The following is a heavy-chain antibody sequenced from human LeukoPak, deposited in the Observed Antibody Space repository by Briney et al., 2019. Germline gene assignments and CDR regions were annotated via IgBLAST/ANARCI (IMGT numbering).Heavy chain of an antibody. CDR2: IDYRGTT. CDR1: GGSVGSTTYY. CDR3: ARTTTYCTNGVCSHDAFDI. Sequence: PSETLSLTCTVSGGSVGSTTYYWGWIRQPPGKGLEWIGHIDYRGTTYYNPSLNSRVTISADTSKNQFSLELSSVTAADTAVYYCARTTTYCTNGVCSHDAFDIWGQGTMVTVSS. V-gene: IGHV4-39*07. D-gene: IGHD2-8*01. J-gene: IGHJ3*02.